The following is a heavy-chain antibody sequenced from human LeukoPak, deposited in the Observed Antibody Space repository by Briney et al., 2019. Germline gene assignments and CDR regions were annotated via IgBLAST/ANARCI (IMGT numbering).Heavy chain of an antibody. Sequence: GASVKVSCKASGYTFTGYYMHWVRQAPGQGLEWMGWINPNSGGTNYAQKFQGRVTMTRDTSISTACMELSRLRSDDTAVYYCATSYSGYDSLYYYYYYMDVWGKGTTVTISS. CDR1: GYTFTGYY. CDR3: ATSYSGYDSLYYYYYYMDV. V-gene: IGHV1-2*02. J-gene: IGHJ6*03. CDR2: INPNSGGT. D-gene: IGHD5-12*01.